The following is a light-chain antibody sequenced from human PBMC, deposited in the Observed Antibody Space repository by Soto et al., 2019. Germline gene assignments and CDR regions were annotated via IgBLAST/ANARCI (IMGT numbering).Light chain of an antibody. CDR3: QQSYSAPMYT. CDR1: QNISIY. V-gene: IGKV1-39*01. CDR2: AAS. J-gene: IGKJ2*01. Sequence: DIQMPQSPSSLSASVGDRVTITCRASQNISIYLNWYQQNPGKAPKLLIYAASSLQSGVPSRFSGSGSGTHFTLTVSSLQPEDFVTYYCQQSYSAPMYTFGQGTKLEIK.